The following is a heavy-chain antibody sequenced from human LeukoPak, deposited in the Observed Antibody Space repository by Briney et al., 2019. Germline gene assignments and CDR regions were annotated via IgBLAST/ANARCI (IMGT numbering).Heavy chain of an antibody. J-gene: IGHJ6*02. Sequence: GGSLRLSCVTSGFFFNSYWMSWVRQAPGKGLEWVAVKSYDGGNKYYADSVKGRFTISRDNSKNTLYLQMNSLRAEDTAVYYCARDPAEYSSSSRYYYYYYGMDVWGQGTTVTVSS. CDR3: ARDPAEYSSSSRYYYYYYGMDV. CDR1: GFFFNSYW. D-gene: IGHD6-6*01. CDR2: KSYDGGNK. V-gene: IGHV3-30-3*01.